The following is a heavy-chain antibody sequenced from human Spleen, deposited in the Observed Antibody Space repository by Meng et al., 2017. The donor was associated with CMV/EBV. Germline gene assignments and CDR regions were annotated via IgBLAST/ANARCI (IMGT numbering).Heavy chain of an antibody. CDR1: GFTLSQYS. J-gene: IGHJ5*02. D-gene: IGHD3-10*01. V-gene: IGHV3-21*04. CDR3: ARDIVRGVKGWFDP. Sequence: GESLKISCAASGFTLSQYSMNWVRQAPGKGLEWVSSISSGSSYINYADSVKGRFIFSRDNAKNSVYLQMDSLRAEDTAIYYCARDIVRGVKGWFDPWGQGTLVTVSS. CDR2: ISSGSSYI.